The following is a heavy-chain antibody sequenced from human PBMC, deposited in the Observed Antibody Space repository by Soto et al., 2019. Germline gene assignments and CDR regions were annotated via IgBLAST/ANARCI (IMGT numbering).Heavy chain of an antibody. Sequence: ASVKVSCKASGYTFTDHGINWVRQAPGQGLEWMAWISTNNGNTNYAQSLQGRVTLTTDTSTSTAYMELRSLRSVDTAIYYCAIPRAGAYGLDVWGKGTTVTVSS. J-gene: IGHJ6*04. CDR3: AIPRAGAYGLDV. CDR2: ISTNNGNT. V-gene: IGHV1-18*01. CDR1: GYTFTDHG. D-gene: IGHD3-10*01.